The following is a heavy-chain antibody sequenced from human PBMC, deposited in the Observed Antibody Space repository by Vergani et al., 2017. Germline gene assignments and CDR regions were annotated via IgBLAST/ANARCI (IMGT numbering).Heavy chain of an antibody. J-gene: IGHJ6*03. Sequence: QVQLVQSGAEVKKPGSSVKVSCKASGGTFSSYAISWVRPAPGQGLEWMGGIIPIFGTANYAQKFQGRVTITADESTSTAYMELSSLRSEDPAVYYCARGDEDGSGVYYMDVWGKGTTVTVSS. D-gene: IGHD3-10*01. V-gene: IGHV1-69*01. CDR1: GGTFSSYA. CDR3: ARGDEDGSGVYYMDV. CDR2: IIPIFGTA.